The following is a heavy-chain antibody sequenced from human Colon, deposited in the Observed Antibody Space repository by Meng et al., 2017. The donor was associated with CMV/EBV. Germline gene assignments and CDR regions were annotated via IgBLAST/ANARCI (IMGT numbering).Heavy chain of an antibody. CDR1: DFTFSNYA. V-gene: IGHV3-23*01. J-gene: IGHJ6*02. CDR3: ARIFGHAAGHYYHALDV. Sequence: GESLKISCAASDFTFSNYAMTWVRRAPGRGLEAVSSIRDSGDRTYYEDSVRGRFTISRDNSKDTLYLQMNSLRAEDTAIYYCARIFGHAAGHYYHALDVWGQGTTVTVSS. CDR2: IRDSGDRT. D-gene: IGHD3-3*01.